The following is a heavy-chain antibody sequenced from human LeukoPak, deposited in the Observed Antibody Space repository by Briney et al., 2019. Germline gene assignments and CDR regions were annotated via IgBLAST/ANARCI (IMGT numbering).Heavy chain of an antibody. D-gene: IGHD3-16*01. CDR2: MNPNSGNT. CDR1: GYTFTSYD. V-gene: IGHV1-8*01. J-gene: IGHJ5*02. CDR3: ARAPRGTMNWFDP. Sequence: ASVKVSCKASGYTFTSYDINWVRQATGQGLEWMGWMNPNSGNTGYAQKFQGRVTITTDESTSTAYMELSSLRSEDTAVYYCARAPRGTMNWFDPWGQGTLVTVSS.